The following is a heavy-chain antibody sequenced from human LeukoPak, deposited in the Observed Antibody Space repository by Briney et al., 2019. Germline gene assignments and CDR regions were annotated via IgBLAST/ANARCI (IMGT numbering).Heavy chain of an antibody. CDR1: GFTFSSYA. D-gene: IGHD3-16*01. Sequence: PGRSLRLSCAASGFTFSSYAMHWVRQAPGKGLEWVAVISYDGSNKYYADSVKGRFTISRDKSKNTLYLQMNSLRAEDTAVYYCARDIMNRLVTWGQGTLVTVSS. V-gene: IGHV3-30*04. J-gene: IGHJ5*02. CDR2: ISYDGSNK. CDR3: ARDIMNRLVT.